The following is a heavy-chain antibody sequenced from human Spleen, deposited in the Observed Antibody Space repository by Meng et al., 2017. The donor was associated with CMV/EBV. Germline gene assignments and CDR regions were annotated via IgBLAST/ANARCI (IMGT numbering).Heavy chain of an antibody. J-gene: IGHJ4*02. D-gene: IGHD7-27*01. Sequence: EVWVVESVWGLVEPGGYLRLSCAASGFIFDDYGMSWVRQAPGKGLEWVSYISANGGSTYYADSVKGRFTIFRDNAKNTLYLQMNNLRAEDTAVYFCVRGVAEALGWELGYWGQGALVTVSS. CDR2: ISANGGST. V-gene: IGHV3-23*04. CDR3: VRGVAEALGWELGY. CDR1: GFIFDDYG.